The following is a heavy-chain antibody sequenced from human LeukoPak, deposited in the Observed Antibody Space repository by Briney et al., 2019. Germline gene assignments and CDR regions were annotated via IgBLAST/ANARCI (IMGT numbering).Heavy chain of an antibody. Sequence: PGGSLRLSCAASGFTFTNYGMHWVRQAPGKGLEWVPAISGNSATRHYADSVKGRFTISRDNSKSTLSLQMNSLRAEDTAVYYCAKAGPFYFDGWGQGILVTVSS. CDR3: AKAGPFYFDG. CDR2: ISGNSATR. J-gene: IGHJ4*02. CDR1: GFTFTNYG. V-gene: IGHV3-23*01.